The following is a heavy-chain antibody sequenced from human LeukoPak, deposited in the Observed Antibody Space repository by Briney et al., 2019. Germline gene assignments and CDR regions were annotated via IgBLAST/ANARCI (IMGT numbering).Heavy chain of an antibody. CDR1: GFTFSSYG. CDR2: IWYDGSNK. J-gene: IGHJ6*02. CDR3: AKDLSDLDILTGYYLYYYGMDV. D-gene: IGHD3-9*01. V-gene: IGHV3-33*06. Sequence: PGGSLRLSCAASGFTFSSYGMHWVRQAPGKGLEGVAVIWYDGSNKYYADSVKGRFTISRDNSKNTLYLQMNSLRAEDTAVYYCAKDLSDLDILTGYYLYYYGMDVWGQGTTVTVSS.